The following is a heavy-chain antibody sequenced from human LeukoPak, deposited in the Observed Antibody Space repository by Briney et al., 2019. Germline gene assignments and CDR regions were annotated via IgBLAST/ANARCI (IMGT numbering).Heavy chain of an antibody. CDR2: IIPIFGTA. V-gene: IGHV1-69*13. CDR1: GYTFTGYY. CDR3: AREVRGGWSLY. Sequence: GASVKVSCKASGYTFTGYYMHWVRQAPGQGLEWMGGIIPIFGTANYAQKFQGRVTITADESTSTAYMELSSLRSEDTAVYYCAREVRGGWSLYRGQGTLVTVSS. D-gene: IGHD6-19*01. J-gene: IGHJ4*02.